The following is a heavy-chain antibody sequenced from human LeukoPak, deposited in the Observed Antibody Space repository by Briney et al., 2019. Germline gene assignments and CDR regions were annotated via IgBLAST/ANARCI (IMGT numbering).Heavy chain of an antibody. CDR3: ARTRSSGGYYYYMDV. Sequence: SETLSLTCTVSGDSISSHYCSWIRQPPGKGLEWIGYIYYSGSTNYYSGSTNYNPSLKSRVTISVDTSKSQFSLKLTSVTAADTAVYYCARTRSSGGYYYYMDVWGKGTTVTVSS. D-gene: IGHD6-6*01. CDR2: IYYSGSTNYYSGST. V-gene: IGHV4-59*11. CDR1: GDSISSHY. J-gene: IGHJ6*03.